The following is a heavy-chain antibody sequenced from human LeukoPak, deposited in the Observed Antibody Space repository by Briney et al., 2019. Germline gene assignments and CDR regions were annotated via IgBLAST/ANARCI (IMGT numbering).Heavy chain of an antibody. V-gene: IGHV3-23*01. CDR1: GFTFNNYG. Sequence: GGSLRLSCAASGFTFNNYGMSWVRQAPGKGLEWVPVVSGNGGSTYYADSVKGRFTISRDNSKNTLYLQMNSLRAEDTAVYYCAKVGSYSDYFNPTDWGQGTLVTVSS. D-gene: IGHD4-11*01. CDR3: AKVGSYSDYFNPTD. J-gene: IGHJ4*02. CDR2: VSGNGGST.